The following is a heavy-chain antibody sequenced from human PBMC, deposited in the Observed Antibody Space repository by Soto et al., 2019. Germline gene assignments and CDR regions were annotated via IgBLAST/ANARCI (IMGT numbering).Heavy chain of an antibody. CDR2: FFHTGTT. Sequence: PSETLSLTCTVSGGSITNYYYSWIRQPPGKGLEWIGYFFHTGTTSYNPSLKSRVTLSVDTSQSQFSLKLNSVTAADTAVYYCTTEAYDNSGSLAFDIWGPGTLVTVSS. D-gene: IGHD3-22*01. CDR3: TTEAYDNSGSLAFDI. J-gene: IGHJ3*02. V-gene: IGHV4-59*08. CDR1: GGSITNYY.